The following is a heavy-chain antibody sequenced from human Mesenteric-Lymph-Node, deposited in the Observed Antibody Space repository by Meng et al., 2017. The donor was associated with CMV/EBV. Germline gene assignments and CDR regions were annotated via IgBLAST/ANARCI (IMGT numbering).Heavy chain of an antibody. Sequence: GGSLRLSCAASGFTFSSYAMSWVRQAPGKGLEWVSGFSGSGDSTFYADSVKGRFTISRDNSKNTLYLQMNSLRTEDTAVYYCAKSIVVVPAAILAGYYYGMDVWGQGTTVTVSS. CDR3: AKSIVVVPAAILAGYYYGMDV. J-gene: IGHJ6*02. CDR2: FSGSGDST. D-gene: IGHD2-2*02. V-gene: IGHV3-23*01. CDR1: GFTFSSYA.